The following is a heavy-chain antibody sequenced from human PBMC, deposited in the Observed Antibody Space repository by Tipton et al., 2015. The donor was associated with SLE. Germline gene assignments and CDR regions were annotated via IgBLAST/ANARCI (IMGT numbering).Heavy chain of an antibody. D-gene: IGHD6-13*01. Sequence: TLSLTCAVYGGSFSGYYWSWIRQPPGKGLEWIGEINHSGSTNYNPSLKSRVTISVDTSKNQFSLKLSSVTAADTAVYYCAIAAAGSDAFDIWGQGTMVTVSS. V-gene: IGHV4-34*01. CDR2: INHSGST. CDR1: GGSFSGYY. J-gene: IGHJ3*02. CDR3: AIAAAGSDAFDI.